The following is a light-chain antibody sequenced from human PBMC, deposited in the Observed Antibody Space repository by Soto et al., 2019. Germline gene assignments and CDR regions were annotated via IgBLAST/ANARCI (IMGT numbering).Light chain of an antibody. CDR1: SNNVGSHNL. CDR3: CSYAGTNTPYV. V-gene: IGLV2-23*02. J-gene: IGLJ1*01. Sequence: QSVLTQPASVSGSPGQSITISCTGASNNVGSHNLVSWYQQHPGKAPKLMISEVTKRPSGVSHRFSGSKSGNTASLTISGLQAEDEADYYCCSYAGTNTPYVFGTGTKVPVL. CDR2: EVT.